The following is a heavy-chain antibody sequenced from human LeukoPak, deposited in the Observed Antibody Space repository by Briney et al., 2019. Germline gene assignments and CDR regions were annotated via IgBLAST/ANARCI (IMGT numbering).Heavy chain of an antibody. CDR3: ASTASGIVVVPAANY. Sequence: SETLSLTCTVSGGSISSSSYYWGWIRQPPGKGLEWIGSIYYSGSTYYNPSLKSRVTTSVDTSKNQFSLKLSSVTAADTAVYYCASTASGIVVVPAANYWGQGTLVTVSS. CDR1: GGSISSSSYY. D-gene: IGHD2-2*01. J-gene: IGHJ4*02. V-gene: IGHV4-39*01. CDR2: IYYSGST.